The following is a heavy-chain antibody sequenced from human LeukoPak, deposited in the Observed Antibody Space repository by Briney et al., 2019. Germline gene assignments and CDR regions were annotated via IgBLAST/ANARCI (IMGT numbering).Heavy chain of an antibody. Sequence: ASVTVSCKASGYTFTAYYMHWVRQAPGQGLEWMGWINPTTGGTNYAQKFQGRVTMTRDTTISTAYMELSRLRSDDTAVFYCATLMAHLDYWGQGTLVTVSS. CDR3: ATLMAHLDY. V-gene: IGHV1-2*02. J-gene: IGHJ4*02. CDR1: GYTFTAYY. CDR2: INPTTGGT. D-gene: IGHD2-8*01.